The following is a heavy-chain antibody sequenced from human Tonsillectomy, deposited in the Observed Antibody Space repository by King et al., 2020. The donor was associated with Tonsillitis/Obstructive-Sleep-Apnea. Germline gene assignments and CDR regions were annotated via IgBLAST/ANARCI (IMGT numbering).Heavy chain of an antibody. V-gene: IGHV5-51*03. CDR1: GYSFTSYW. CDR2: IYPGDSDT. J-gene: IGHJ3*02. D-gene: IGHD5-12*01. Sequence: VQLVQSGAEVKKPGESLKISCKGSGYSFTSYWIAWVRQMPGKGLEWMGIIYPGDSDTRYSPSFQGHVTISADKSISTAYLQWSSLKASDPAMYYCARSGGNSGYDDAFDIWGQGTMVTVSS. CDR3: ARSGGNSGYDDAFDI.